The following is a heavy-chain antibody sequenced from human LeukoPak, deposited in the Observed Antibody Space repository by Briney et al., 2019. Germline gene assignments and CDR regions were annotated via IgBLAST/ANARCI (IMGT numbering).Heavy chain of an antibody. CDR1: GGSISSYY. CDR2: IYYSGST. J-gene: IGHJ5*02. Sequence: PSETLSLTCTVSGGSISSYYWSWIRQPPGKGLEWIGYIYYSGSTNYNPSLKSRVTISVDTSKNQFSLKLSSVTAADTAVYYCASSIMITFGGPYFDPWGQGTLVTVSS. D-gene: IGHD3-16*01. V-gene: IGHV4-59*01. CDR3: ASSIMITFGGPYFDP.